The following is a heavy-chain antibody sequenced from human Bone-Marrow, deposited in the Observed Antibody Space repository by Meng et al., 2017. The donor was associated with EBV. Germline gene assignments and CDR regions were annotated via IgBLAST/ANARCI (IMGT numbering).Heavy chain of an antibody. CDR3: TIDPWWQWLVGGDYFDY. CDR1: GCLVGNDG. CDR2: FSTSGGGGGIT. Sequence: EVQLLESGGGVVQPVGSLRLSCAAPGCLVGNDGMGWVRQAPGKGLEWVSTFSTSGGGGGITWYADSVKGRFTISRDSSKNTLYLQMNSLKTEDTALYYCTIDPWWQWLVGGDYFDYWGQGTLVTVAA. D-gene: IGHD6-19*01. V-gene: IGHV3-23*01. J-gene: IGHJ4*02.